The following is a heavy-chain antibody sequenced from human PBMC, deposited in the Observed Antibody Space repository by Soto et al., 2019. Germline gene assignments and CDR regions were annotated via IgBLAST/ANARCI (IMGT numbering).Heavy chain of an antibody. J-gene: IGHJ4*02. Sequence: GGSLRLSCTGSGFTFSDNYIDWVRQAPGKGLEWVGRSRDKAQGYSTIYAASVKGRFTTSRDESKSSVYLQMNSLKTEDTAIYYGVRTTYFSDSSVYTRFFDYWGQGTLVTVSS. CDR3: VRTTYFSDSSVYTRFFDY. V-gene: IGHV3-72*01. D-gene: IGHD3-22*01. CDR2: SRDKAQGYST. CDR1: GFTFSDNY.